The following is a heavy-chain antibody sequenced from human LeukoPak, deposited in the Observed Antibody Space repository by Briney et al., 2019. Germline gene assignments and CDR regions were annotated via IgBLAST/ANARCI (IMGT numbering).Heavy chain of an antibody. J-gene: IGHJ4*02. CDR2: IYYSGST. Sequence: PSQTLSLTCTVSGVSISSGGYYWSWLRQHPGKGLEWIGYIYYSGSTYYNPSLKSRVTISVDTSKNQSSLKLNTVTAADTAVYYCARVLAVTGTPKRFDDWGQGTLVTVSS. CDR3: ARVLAVTGTPKRFDD. V-gene: IGHV4-31*03. D-gene: IGHD6-19*01. CDR1: GVSISSGGYY.